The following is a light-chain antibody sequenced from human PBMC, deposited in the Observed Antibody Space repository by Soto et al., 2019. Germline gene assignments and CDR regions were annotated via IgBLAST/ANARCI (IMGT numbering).Light chain of an antibody. CDR3: HEYNNWPERS. Sequence: ETVLTQSPATLSVSPGERATLSCRASQSVSSNLAWYQKKPGQAPRLIISGVSNRAAGVPARFSGSGSGTEFTLTISSLQSEDFAVYYCHEYNNWPERSFGQGTKV. CDR1: QSVSSN. CDR2: GVS. J-gene: IGKJ1*01. V-gene: IGKV3-15*01.